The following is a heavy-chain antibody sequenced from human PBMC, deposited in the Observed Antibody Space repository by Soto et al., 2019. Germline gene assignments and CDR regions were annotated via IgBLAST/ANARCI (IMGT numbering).Heavy chain of an antibody. V-gene: IGHV3-30*18. CDR2: ISYDGSNK. Sequence: GGSLRLSCAASGFSLYNYAMDWVRQAPGQGLEWVAVISYDGSNKYYADSVKGRFTISRDNSKNTLYPQMNSLRAEDTAVYYCAKKPVWGQGTTVTV. CDR1: GFSLYNYA. J-gene: IGHJ6*02. CDR3: AKKPV.